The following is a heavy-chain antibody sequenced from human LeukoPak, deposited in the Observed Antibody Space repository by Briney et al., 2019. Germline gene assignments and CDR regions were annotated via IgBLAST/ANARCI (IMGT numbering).Heavy chain of an antibody. Sequence: GGSLRLSCAASGFTFSDYNMRWIRQAPGKGLEWVSSISRSGSTKYYADSVKGRFTISRDNAKNSLFLQMNSLRAEDTALYYCAKDIRGSTSWYGLDYWGQGTLVTVSS. V-gene: IGHV3-11*01. D-gene: IGHD6-13*01. CDR1: GFTFSDYN. CDR3: AKDIRGSTSWYGLDY. J-gene: IGHJ4*02. CDR2: ISRSGSTK.